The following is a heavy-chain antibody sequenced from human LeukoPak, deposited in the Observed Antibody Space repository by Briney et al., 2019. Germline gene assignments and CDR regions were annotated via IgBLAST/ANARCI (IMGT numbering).Heavy chain of an antibody. D-gene: IGHD6-13*01. J-gene: IGHJ4*02. CDR3: ITRPEDAAAGLDF. CDR2: IRRKANSYAT. CDR1: GFTFSGSA. V-gene: IGHV3-73*01. Sequence: GGSLRLSCAASGFTFSGSAMHWVRQASGKGLEWVGRIRRKANSYATAYAASVKGRFTISRDDSKNTAYLQMNSLKTEDTAVYYCITRPEDAAAGLDFWGQGTLVTVSS.